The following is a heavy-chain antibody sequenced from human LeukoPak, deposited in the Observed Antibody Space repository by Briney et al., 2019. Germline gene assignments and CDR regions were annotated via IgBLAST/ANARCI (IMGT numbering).Heavy chain of an antibody. D-gene: IGHD2-2*01. V-gene: IGHV4-34*01. CDR1: GGSFSGYY. J-gene: IGHJ4*02. CDR2: INHSGST. CDR3: ARAGHYCSSTRCYVNFDY. Sequence: SETLSLTCAVYGGSFSGYYWSWIRQPPGKGLEWIGEINHSGSTNYNPSLKSRVTISVDTSKNQFSMKLSSVTAADTAVYYCARAGHYCSSTRCYVNFDYWGQGPLVTVSS.